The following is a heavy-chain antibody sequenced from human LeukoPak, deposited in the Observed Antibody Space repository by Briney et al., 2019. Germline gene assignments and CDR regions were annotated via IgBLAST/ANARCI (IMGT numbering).Heavy chain of an antibody. CDR1: GFTFSSYG. D-gene: IGHD6-25*01. V-gene: IGHV3-30*18. CDR2: ISYDGSNK. CDR3: AKAMEVAALRDAFDI. J-gene: IGHJ3*02. Sequence: PGRSLRLSCAASGFTFSSYGMHWVREAPGKGLEWVAVISYDGSNKYYADSVKGRFTISRDNSKNTLYLQMNSLRAEDTAVYYCAKAMEVAALRDAFDIWGQGTMVTVSS.